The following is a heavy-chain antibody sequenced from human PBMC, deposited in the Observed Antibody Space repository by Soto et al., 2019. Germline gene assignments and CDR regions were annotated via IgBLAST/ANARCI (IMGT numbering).Heavy chain of an antibody. J-gene: IGHJ4*02. D-gene: IGHD2-8*01. CDR1: GFTFDDYA. CDR2: ISWNSCSI. CDR3: AKGRGMGYCTNGVCPFDY. V-gene: IGHV3-9*01. Sequence: GGSLRLSCAASGFTFDDYAMHWVRQAPGKGLEWVSGISWNSCSIGYADSVKGRFTISRDNAKNSLYLQMNSLRAEDTALYYCAKGRGMGYCTNGVCPFDYWGQGTLVTVSS.